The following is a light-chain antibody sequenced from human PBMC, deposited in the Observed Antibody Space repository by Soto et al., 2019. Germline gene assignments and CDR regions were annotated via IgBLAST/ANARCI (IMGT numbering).Light chain of an antibody. CDR3: QQYHHWPPKVT. Sequence: DIVMTQSPATLSVSPGERATLSCRASQSINTNLAWYQQKPGQAPRLLIYGASTRATVIPDRFSGSGSGTEFTLTISGLQADDFAVYYCQQYHHWPPKVTFGPGTRVDI. CDR1: QSINTN. J-gene: IGKJ3*01. V-gene: IGKV3-15*01. CDR2: GAS.